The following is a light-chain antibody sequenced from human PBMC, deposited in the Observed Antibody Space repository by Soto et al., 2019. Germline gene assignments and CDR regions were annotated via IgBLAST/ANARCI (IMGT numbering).Light chain of an antibody. J-gene: IGKJ4*01. CDR3: QQFNSYPLT. V-gene: IGKV1-13*02. CDR1: QGISSA. Sequence: AIQLTQSPSSLSASVGDRVTITCRASQGISSALAWYQQKPGKAPKLLIYDASSLESGVPSRFSGSESGTDFTLTISSLPPEDFAAYYCQQFNSYPLTFGGGTKVEIK. CDR2: DAS.